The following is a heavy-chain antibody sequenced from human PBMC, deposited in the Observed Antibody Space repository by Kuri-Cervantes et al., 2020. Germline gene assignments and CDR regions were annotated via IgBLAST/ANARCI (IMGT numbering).Heavy chain of an antibody. Sequence: SETLSLTCTIYGGSFSVYYWTWIPQPPGKGLECIGEIIHSGGTNYNPSLKSRVTISVDTSKNQFSLKLSSVTAADTAVYYCARDWGGNDYWGQGTLVTVSS. CDR3: ARDWGGNDY. D-gene: IGHD3-16*01. CDR1: GGSFSVYY. J-gene: IGHJ4*02. V-gene: IGHV4-34*12. CDR2: IIHSGGT.